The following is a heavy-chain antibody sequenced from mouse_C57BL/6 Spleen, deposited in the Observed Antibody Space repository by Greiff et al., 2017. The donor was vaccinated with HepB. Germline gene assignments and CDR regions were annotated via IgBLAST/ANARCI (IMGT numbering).Heavy chain of an antibody. D-gene: IGHD1-1*01. CDR3: TRSSTVVARSFDY. J-gene: IGHJ2*01. V-gene: IGHV1-15*01. CDR2: IDPETGGT. CDR1: GYTFTDYE. Sequence: VQLQQSGAELVRPGASVTLSCKASGYTFTDYEMHWVKQTPVHGLEWIGAIDPETGGTAYNQKFKGKAILTADKSSSTAYMELRSLTSEDSAVYYCTRSSTVVARSFDYWGQGTTLTVSS.